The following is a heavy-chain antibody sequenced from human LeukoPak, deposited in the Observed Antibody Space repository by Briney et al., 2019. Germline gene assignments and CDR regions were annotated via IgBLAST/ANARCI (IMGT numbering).Heavy chain of an antibody. CDR2: IRSKAYGGTI. Sequence: PGGSLRLSCTASGFTFGDYSMNWVRQAPGKGLEWVGFIRSKAYGGTIEYAASVKGRFTISRDDSKSIAYLQMNSLKTEDTAVYYCTRGRRATHDYWGQGTLVTVSS. V-gene: IGHV3-49*04. J-gene: IGHJ4*02. D-gene: IGHD1-26*01. CDR3: TRGRRATHDY. CDR1: GFTFGDYS.